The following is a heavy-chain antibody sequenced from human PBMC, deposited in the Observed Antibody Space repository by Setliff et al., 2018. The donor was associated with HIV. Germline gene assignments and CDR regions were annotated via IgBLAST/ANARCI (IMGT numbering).Heavy chain of an antibody. Sequence: PGGSLRLSCAASGFTFSWYGMDWVRQAPGKGLEWVAVISFDGSNKYYADSVKGRFTISRDNLKKRVYLQMSSLRAEDTAVYFCARDTGQLVYYFDSWGQGTLVTVSS. CDR3: ARDTGQLVYYFDS. CDR1: GFTFSWYG. J-gene: IGHJ4*02. V-gene: IGHV3-30*03. D-gene: IGHD6-6*01. CDR2: ISFDGSNK.